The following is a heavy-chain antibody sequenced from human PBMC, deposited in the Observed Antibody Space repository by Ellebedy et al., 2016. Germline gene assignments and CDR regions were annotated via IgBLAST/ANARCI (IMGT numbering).Heavy chain of an antibody. J-gene: IGHJ4*02. CDR3: ARGGMLYCSSTYCVDY. D-gene: IGHD2-2*01. Sequence: ASVTVSCXASGYTFTSYYMHWVRQAPGQGLEWIGIINPSGGSTSYAQKFQGRVTMTTDTSTSTAYMELRSLRSDDTAMYYCARGGMLYCSSTYCVDYWGQGTLVTVSS. V-gene: IGHV1-46*01. CDR2: INPSGGST. CDR1: GYTFTSYY.